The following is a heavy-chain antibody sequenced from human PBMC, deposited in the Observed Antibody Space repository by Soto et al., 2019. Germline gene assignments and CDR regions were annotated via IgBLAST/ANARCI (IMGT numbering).Heavy chain of an antibody. CDR1: GGSISSYY. Sequence: SETLSLTCTVSGGSISSYYWSWIRQPPGKGLEWIGYIYYSGSTNYNPSLKSRVTISVDTSKNQFSLKLSSVTAADTAVYYCALGPGVPAAMGYYYYGMDVWGQGTTVTVSS. D-gene: IGHD2-2*01. V-gene: IGHV4-59*01. J-gene: IGHJ6*02. CDR2: IYYSGST. CDR3: ALGPGVPAAMGYYYYGMDV.